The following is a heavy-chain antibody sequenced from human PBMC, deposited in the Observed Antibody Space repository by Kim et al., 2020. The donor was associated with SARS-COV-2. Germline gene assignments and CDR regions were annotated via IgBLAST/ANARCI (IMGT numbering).Heavy chain of an antibody. Sequence: SETLSLICTVSGGSINSSNYYWGWIRQPPGKGLEWIGSINYSGNTYYSPSLKSRVTMSVNTSINLFSLNLRSMTAADTAVYYCARDRVRGVAAVWGQGTLVTGSS. CDR2: INYSGNT. J-gene: IGHJ4*02. D-gene: IGHD3-10*01. CDR3: ARDRVRGVAAV. V-gene: IGHV4-39*07. CDR1: GGSINSSNYY.